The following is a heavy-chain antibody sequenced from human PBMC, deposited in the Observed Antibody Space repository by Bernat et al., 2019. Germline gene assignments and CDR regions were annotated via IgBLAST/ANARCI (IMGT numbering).Heavy chain of an antibody. CDR2: ISGNGGNP. V-gene: IGHV3-23*01. CDR3: ATKPQGLSIAAAGTIEKRDAFDI. CDR1: GFTFSNYA. D-gene: IGHD6-13*01. J-gene: IGHJ3*02. Sequence: EVQLSESGGGLVQPGGSLRLSCAASGFTFSNYAMSWVRQAPGKGLEWVSVISGNGGNPYYADSVKGRFTISRDNSKNTLYLQMNSLRAEDTAVYYCATKPQGLSIAAAGTIEKRDAFDIWGQGTMVTVSS.